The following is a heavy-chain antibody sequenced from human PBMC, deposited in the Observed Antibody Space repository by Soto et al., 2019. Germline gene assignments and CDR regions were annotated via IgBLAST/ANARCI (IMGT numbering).Heavy chain of an antibody. CDR2: IKQDGSEK. V-gene: IGHV3-7*01. Sequence: EVQLVASGGGLVQPGGSLRLSCAASGFTFSTYWMSWVRQAPGEGLEWVANIKQDGSEKYYVDSVKGRFTISRDNAKNSLYLQMNSLRAEDTAVYYCVRSSTYMDVWGKGTTVTVSS. CDR3: VRSSTYMDV. J-gene: IGHJ6*03. CDR1: GFTFSTYW.